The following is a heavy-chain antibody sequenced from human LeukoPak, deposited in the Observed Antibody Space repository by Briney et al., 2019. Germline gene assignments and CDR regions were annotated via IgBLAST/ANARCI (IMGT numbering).Heavy chain of an antibody. Sequence: GGSLRLSCAASGFTFSDYYMSWLRQAPGKGLEWVSYISSSGSTIYYADSVKGRFTISRDNAKNSLYLQMNSLRAEDTAVYYCARYCSSTSCYTRGDYWGQGTLVTVSS. CDR2: ISSSGSTI. J-gene: IGHJ4*02. D-gene: IGHD2-2*02. CDR1: GFTFSDYY. V-gene: IGHV3-11*01. CDR3: ARYCSSTSCYTRGDY.